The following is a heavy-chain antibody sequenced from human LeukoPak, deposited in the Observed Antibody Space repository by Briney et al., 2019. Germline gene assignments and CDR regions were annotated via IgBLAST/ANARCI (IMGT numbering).Heavy chain of an antibody. J-gene: IGHJ1*01. Sequence: HPGGSLRLSCAASGFTFSSYSMNWVRQAPGKGLEWVSYISSSSSTIYYADSVKGRFTISRDNAKNSLYLQMNSLRAEDTAVYYCAKGRESIAEAGSHWGQGTLVTVSS. CDR2: ISSSSSTI. V-gene: IGHV3-48*04. D-gene: IGHD6-13*01. CDR1: GFTFSSYS. CDR3: AKGRESIAEAGSH.